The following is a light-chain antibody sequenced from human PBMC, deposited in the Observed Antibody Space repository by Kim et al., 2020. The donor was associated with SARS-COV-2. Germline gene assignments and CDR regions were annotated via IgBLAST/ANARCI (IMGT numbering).Light chain of an antibody. J-gene: IGLJ1*01. CDR3: QAWDSSTSWRV. CDR1: KLGDRS. CDR2: EDT. Sequence: PGQTVTIIGSGDKLGDRSTSWYQQKPGQSPLLVIYEDTKRPSGIPERFSGSNSGNTATLTISGTQALDAGDYYCQAWDSSTSWRVFGTGTKVTVL. V-gene: IGLV3-1*01.